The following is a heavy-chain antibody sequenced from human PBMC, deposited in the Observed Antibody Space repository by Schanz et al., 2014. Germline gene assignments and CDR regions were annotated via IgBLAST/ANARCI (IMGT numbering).Heavy chain of an antibody. CDR1: GFTFSTSA. V-gene: IGHV3-23*04. D-gene: IGHD3-10*01. CDR3: AKGQQRRGTQADDAFHV. J-gene: IGHJ3*01. Sequence: EVLLVDSGGGLVEPWGSLRLSCEASGFTFSTSAMSWVRQAPGKGLEWVSSLGGSTGGIYYADSVTGRFTIFRDNSKDTLYLQMNSLRDEDTAIYYCAKGQQRRGTQADDAFHVWGQGTVVTFS. CDR2: LGGSTGGI.